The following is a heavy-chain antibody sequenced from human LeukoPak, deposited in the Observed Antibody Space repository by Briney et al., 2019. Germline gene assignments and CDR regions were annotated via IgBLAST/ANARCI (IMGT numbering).Heavy chain of an antibody. CDR2: NYYTGST. CDR3: VVVVTATFDY. CDR1: GFSISSRSYY. V-gene: IGHV4-39*01. J-gene: IGHJ4*02. D-gene: IGHD2-21*02. Sequence: SETLSLTCTVSGFSISSRSYYWGWIRQPPGKGLECIGCNYYTGSTYYNPSLKSRVTISVDTSKNQYPLELSSVTDADTAVYYCVVVVTATFDYWGQGTLVTVSS.